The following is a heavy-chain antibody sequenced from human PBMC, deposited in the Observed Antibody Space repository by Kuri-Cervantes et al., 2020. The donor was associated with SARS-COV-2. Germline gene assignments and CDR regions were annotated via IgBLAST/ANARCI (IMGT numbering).Heavy chain of an antibody. CDR3: ARGFFNGNYYYYMDV. Sequence: GESLKISCAASGFTFSSYWMSWVRQAPGKGLEWVANIKQDGSEKYYVDSVKGRFTISRDNAKNSLYLQMNSLRAEDTAVYYCARGFFNGNYYYYMDVWGKGTTVTVSS. D-gene: IGHD2-8*01. CDR1: GFTFSSYW. CDR2: IKQDGSEK. J-gene: IGHJ6*03. V-gene: IGHV3-7*01.